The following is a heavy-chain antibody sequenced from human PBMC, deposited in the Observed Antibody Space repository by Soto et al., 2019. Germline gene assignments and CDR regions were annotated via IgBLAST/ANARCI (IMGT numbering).Heavy chain of an antibody. CDR1: GGPISSYY. Sequence: QVQLQESGPGLVKPSETLSLTCPVSGGPISSYYGSWIRRPPGKGLEWIGYIYYSGSTNYNPSLKSRVTISVDTSKNQFSLKLSSVTAADTAVYYCASLAVAGTLFDYWGQGTLVTVSS. CDR3: ASLAVAGTLFDY. D-gene: IGHD6-19*01. V-gene: IGHV4-59*01. CDR2: IYYSGST. J-gene: IGHJ4*02.